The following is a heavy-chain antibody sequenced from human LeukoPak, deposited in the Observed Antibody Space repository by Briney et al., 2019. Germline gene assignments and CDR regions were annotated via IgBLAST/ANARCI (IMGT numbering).Heavy chain of an antibody. J-gene: IGHJ4*02. CDR2: ISGGGGST. D-gene: IGHD2-15*01. CDR1: GFTFSTYA. Sequence: GGSLRLSCAASGFTFSTYAMSWVRRAPGKGLEWVSAISGGGGSTYYADSVKGRSTISRDNSKNTLYLQMNSLRAEDTAVYYRAKVPSGRYCSGGSCYFDYWGQGTLVTVSS. V-gene: IGHV3-23*01. CDR3: AKVPSGRYCSGGSCYFDY.